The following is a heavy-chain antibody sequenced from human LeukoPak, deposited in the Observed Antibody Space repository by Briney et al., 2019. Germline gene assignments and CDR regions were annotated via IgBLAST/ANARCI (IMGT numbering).Heavy chain of an antibody. CDR3: ARHLDYSSSWYYFDY. J-gene: IGHJ4*02. Sequence: SETLSLTCTVSGGSISSTSYYWSWIRQPPGKGLEWIGYIYYSGSTNYNPSLKSRVTISVDTSKNQFSLKLSSVTAADTAVYYCARHLDYSSSWYYFDYWGQGTLVTVSS. D-gene: IGHD6-13*01. CDR1: GGSISSTSYY. V-gene: IGHV4-61*05. CDR2: IYYSGST.